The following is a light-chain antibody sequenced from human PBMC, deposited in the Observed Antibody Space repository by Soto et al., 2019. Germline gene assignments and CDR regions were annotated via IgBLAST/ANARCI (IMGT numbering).Light chain of an antibody. CDR2: KAS. CDR1: QSISSW. J-gene: IGKJ2*01. CDR3: QQYNSDQYT. V-gene: IGKV1-5*03. Sequence: DIQMTQSPSTLSASVGDRVTITCRASQSISSWLAWYQQKPGKAPKLLIYKASSLEGGIPSRFSGSGSETEFTLTISSLQPEDFATYYCQQYNSDQYTFGQGTKLEIK.